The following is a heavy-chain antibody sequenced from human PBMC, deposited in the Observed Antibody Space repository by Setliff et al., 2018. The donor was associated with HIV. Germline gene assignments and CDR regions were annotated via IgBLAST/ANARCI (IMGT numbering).Heavy chain of an antibody. CDR3: VRDSDDSGFWDAFNI. CDR2: IYSGGTT. Sequence: ASETLSLTCTVSGGSISSSSYYWGWIRQPPGKGLEWIGNIYSGGTTYYNSSLRSRVTISVDTSKNQFSLKLNSVTAADTAVYYCVRDSDDSGFWDAFNIWGQGTMVTVSS. V-gene: IGHV4-39*07. CDR1: GGSISSSSYY. J-gene: IGHJ3*02. D-gene: IGHD3-22*01.